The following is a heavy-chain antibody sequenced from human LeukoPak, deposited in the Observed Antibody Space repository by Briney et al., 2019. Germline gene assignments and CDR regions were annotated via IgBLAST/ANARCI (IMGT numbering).Heavy chain of an antibody. CDR3: ARDPTGVVVPAAVDY. Sequence: ASVKVSCKASGYTFTNYGITWVRQAPGQGLEWMGWISAYNGNTNYAQKLQGRVTMTTDTSTSTAYMELRSLRSDDTAVYYCARDPTGVVVPAAVDYWGQGTLVTVSS. CDR1: GYTFTNYG. J-gene: IGHJ4*02. V-gene: IGHV1-18*01. D-gene: IGHD2-2*01. CDR2: ISAYNGNT.